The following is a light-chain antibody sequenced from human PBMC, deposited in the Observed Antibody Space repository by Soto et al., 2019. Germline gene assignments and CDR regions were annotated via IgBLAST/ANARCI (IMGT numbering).Light chain of an antibody. CDR2: EGS. CDR3: CSYAGSTVL. CDR1: SSDVGSYNL. J-gene: IGLJ2*01. Sequence: QSALTQPASVSGSPGQSITISCTGTSSDVGSYNLVSWYQQHPGKAPKVMIYEGSKRPSGVSNRFSGSKSGNTASLTISGLQAEDEAYYYCCSYAGSTVLFGGGTKLTVL. V-gene: IGLV2-23*01.